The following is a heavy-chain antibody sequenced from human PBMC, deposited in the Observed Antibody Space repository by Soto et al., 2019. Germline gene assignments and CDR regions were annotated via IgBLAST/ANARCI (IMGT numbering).Heavy chain of an antibody. D-gene: IGHD3-22*01. CDR3: ARDRYYDSTSWFEP. V-gene: IGHV3-30-3*01. CDR1: VFTFSSYA. J-gene: IGHJ5*02. Sequence: PVWSLRLSCASSVFTFSSYAMHLVRQTPGKGLEWVAVISYDGSNKYYADSVKGRFTISRDNSKNTLYLQMNSLRAEDTAVYYCARDRYYDSTSWFEPWAREPWSPSPQ. CDR2: ISYDGSNK.